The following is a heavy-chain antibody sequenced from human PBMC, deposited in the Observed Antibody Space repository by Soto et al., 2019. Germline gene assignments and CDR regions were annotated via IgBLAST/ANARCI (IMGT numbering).Heavy chain of an antibody. CDR1: GYTFTRYY. V-gene: IGHV1-46*01. D-gene: IGHD4-17*01. CDR2: INPSAGSA. CDR3: ATDIDYEHRSFDF. J-gene: IGHJ5*01. Sequence: QVQLVQSGAEVKKPGASVKVSCKASGYTFTRYYMHWVRQAPGQGLEWMGIINPSAGSAGYEQKFGGRVSMTRATSTSTVYMELSSLRSVDTAVYYCATDIDYEHRSFDFWGHGTLVTVSS.